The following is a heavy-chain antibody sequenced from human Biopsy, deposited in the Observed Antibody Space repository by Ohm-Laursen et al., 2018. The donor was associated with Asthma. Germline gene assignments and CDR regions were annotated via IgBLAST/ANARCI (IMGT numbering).Heavy chain of an antibody. CDR3: ARTTYGHDGFDP. Sequence: TLSLTCTVSGGSIRSSTYYWGWIRQPPGKGLEWIGHIYYSGSTYYNPSLKSRVSISLDTSKNQFSPSLTSVTAADTAVYYCARTTYGHDGFDPWGQGTLVTVSS. CDR2: IYYSGST. V-gene: IGHV4-31*03. J-gene: IGHJ5*02. CDR1: GGSIRSSTYY. D-gene: IGHD4-17*01.